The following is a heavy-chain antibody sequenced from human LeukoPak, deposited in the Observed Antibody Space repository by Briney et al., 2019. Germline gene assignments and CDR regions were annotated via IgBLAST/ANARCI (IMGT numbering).Heavy chain of an antibody. V-gene: IGHV4-59*01. CDR1: GGSISSYY. CDR2: IYYSGST. D-gene: IGHD2-2*01. CDR3: AREGAYCSSTSCSIDY. Sequence: PSETLSLTCTVSGGSISSYYWSWIRQPPGKGLEWIGYIYYSGSTNYNPSLKSRVTISVDMSKNQFSLKLSSVTAADTAVYYCAREGAYCSSTSCSIDYWGQGTLVTVSS. J-gene: IGHJ4*02.